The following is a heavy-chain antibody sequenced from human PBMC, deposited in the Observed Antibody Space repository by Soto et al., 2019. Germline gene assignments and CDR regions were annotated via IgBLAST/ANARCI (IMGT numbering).Heavy chain of an antibody. CDR3: ATQALMSSHPGVGATYFDR. V-gene: IGHV1-24*01. CDR1: GKTLSAVS. Sequence: GASVKVSCKVYGKTLSAVSIHWVLQAPGIELLWMVGFEPEDGEIVYAQILQGRVTMTEDTSTDTAYMEVSRLRAEDTAVYYCATQALMSSHPGVGATYFDRWGQGTLVTVSS. J-gene: IGHJ4*02. D-gene: IGHD3-3*01. CDR2: FEPEDGEI.